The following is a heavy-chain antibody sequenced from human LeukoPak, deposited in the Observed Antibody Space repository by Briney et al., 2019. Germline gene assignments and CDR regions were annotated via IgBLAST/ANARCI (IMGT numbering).Heavy chain of an antibody. D-gene: IGHD3-16*01. CDR1: AASITSYY. Sequence: SETLSLTCIVSAASITSYYSTWIRQPPGKGLEWIWYIHYSGNTKYNPPLKTRVTISLDLSTMQFSLKLTSLSAADTAVYYCARGITRDAFDIWGQGTMVTVSS. J-gene: IGHJ3*02. CDR2: IHYSGNT. V-gene: IGHV4-59*12. CDR3: ARGITRDAFDI.